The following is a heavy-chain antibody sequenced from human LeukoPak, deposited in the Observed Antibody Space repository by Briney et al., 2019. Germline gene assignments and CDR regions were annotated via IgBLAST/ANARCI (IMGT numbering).Heavy chain of an antibody. CDR2: IYYSGST. CDR3: ARENGYSSSWYDY. J-gene: IGHJ4*02. V-gene: IGHV4-61*01. CDR1: GYSISSGYY. D-gene: IGHD6-13*01. Sequence: PSETLSLTCTVSGYSISSGYYWGWIRQPPGKGLEWIGYIYYSGSTNYNPSLKSRVTISVDTSKNQFSLKLSSVTAADTAVYYCARENGYSSSWYDYWGQGTLVTVSS.